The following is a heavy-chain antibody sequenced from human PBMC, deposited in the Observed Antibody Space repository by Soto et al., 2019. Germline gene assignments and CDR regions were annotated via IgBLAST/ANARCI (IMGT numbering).Heavy chain of an antibody. Sequence: ASVKVSCKASGYNFNTYGITWVRQAPGQGLEWMGWISVNSGTTNYAQKIQGRVTMTTDTSSSTAFMELRSLRSDDTAVYYCASEGYGSGSYSYYFDYWGQGTLVTVSS. CDR1: GYNFNTYG. D-gene: IGHD3-10*01. CDR2: ISVNSGTT. J-gene: IGHJ4*02. V-gene: IGHV1-18*01. CDR3: ASEGYGSGSYSYYFDY.